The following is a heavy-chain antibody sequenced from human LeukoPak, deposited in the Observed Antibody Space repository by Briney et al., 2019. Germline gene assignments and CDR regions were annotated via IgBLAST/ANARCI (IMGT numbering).Heavy chain of an antibody. CDR3: ARDHYYDSSGYLY. CDR2: ISSSSSTI. D-gene: IGHD3-22*01. V-gene: IGHV3-48*01. Sequence: GGSLRLSCAASGFTFSSYRMNWVRQAPGKGLEWVSYISSSSSTIYYADSVKGRFTISRDNAKNSLYLQMNSLRAEDTALYYCARDHYYDSSGYLYWGQGTLVTVSS. CDR1: GFTFSSYR. J-gene: IGHJ4*02.